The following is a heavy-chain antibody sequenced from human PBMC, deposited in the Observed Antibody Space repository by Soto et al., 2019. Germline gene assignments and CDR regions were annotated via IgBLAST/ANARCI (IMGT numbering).Heavy chain of an antibody. CDR2: INAGNGNT. D-gene: IGHD5-12*01. CDR1: GYTFTSYA. V-gene: IGHV1-3*01. J-gene: IGHJ3*02. CDR3: AAGVTYDGNFDI. Sequence: ASVKVSCKASGYTFTSYAMHWVRQAPGQRLEWMGWINAGNGNTKYSQKFQGRVTITRDTSARTVYMELSSLRSEDTAVYYCAAGVTYDGNFDIWGQGTMVTVSS.